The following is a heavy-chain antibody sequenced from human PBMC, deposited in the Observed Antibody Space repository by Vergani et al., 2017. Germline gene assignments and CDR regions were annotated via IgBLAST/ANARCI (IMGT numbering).Heavy chain of an antibody. V-gene: IGHV3-21*06. CDR3: ARDCTSGGCPDNYGMDV. CDR2: IGSSGPYI. Sequence: EVQLVESGGGLVKPGGSLRLSCAASGFTFSDFSMSWVRQAPGKGLEWVAFIGSSGPYINYAVSVKGRFIISRDNTNNSLFLQLRSLRAEDAAVYYCARDCTSGGCPDNYGMDVWGQGATVTVSS. CDR1: GFTFSDFS. D-gene: IGHD2-8*01. J-gene: IGHJ6*02.